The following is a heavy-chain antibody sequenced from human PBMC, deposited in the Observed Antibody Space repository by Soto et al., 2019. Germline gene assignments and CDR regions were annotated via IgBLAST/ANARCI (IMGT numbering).Heavy chain of an antibody. CDR3: AKKGLGSLATYCSTGDCHYAFDL. V-gene: IGHV3-23*01. CDR2: ISGGGDGT. J-gene: IGHJ3*01. CDR1: GFTFMHYA. Sequence: EVQLLESGGGLVQPGGSLRLSCAASGFTFMHYAMSWVRLAPGKGLEWVTTISGGGDGTYYADSVQGRFTISRDNSRNTLYLQMNSLRADDTAVYYCAKKGLGSLATYCSTGDCHYAFDLWGQGTIVTVSS. D-gene: IGHD2-21*02.